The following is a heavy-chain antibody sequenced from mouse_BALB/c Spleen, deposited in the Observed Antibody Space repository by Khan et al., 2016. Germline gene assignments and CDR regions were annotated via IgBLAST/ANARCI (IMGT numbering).Heavy chain of an antibody. D-gene: IGHD1-1*01. CDR1: GYTFTNYG. Sequence: QIQLVQSGPELKKPGKTVKISCKASGYTFTNYGMNWVKQAPGKGLKWMGWINTYSGESTYADDFKGRFAFSLETSANPAYLQINNLKNEDTATDVCARYRYYYGSSRYFDVWGEGTTVTVSS. V-gene: IGHV9-3-1*01. J-gene: IGHJ1*01. CDR2: INTYSGES. CDR3: ARYRYYYGSSRYFDV.